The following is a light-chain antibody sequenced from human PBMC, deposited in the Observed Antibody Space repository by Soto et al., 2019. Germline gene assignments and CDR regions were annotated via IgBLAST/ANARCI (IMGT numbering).Light chain of an antibody. CDR2: GAS. V-gene: IGKV3-20*01. CDR3: RQDGSSPSYI. Sequence: ESVLTQSPGTLSLSPGERATLSCRASQSVSSSSYLAWYQQKPGQAPRLFIYGASSRATGIPDRFSGSGSATDFTLTISRLEHEDFAVYYWRQDGSSPSYIFAQGTKLEI. J-gene: IGKJ2*01. CDR1: QSVSSSSY.